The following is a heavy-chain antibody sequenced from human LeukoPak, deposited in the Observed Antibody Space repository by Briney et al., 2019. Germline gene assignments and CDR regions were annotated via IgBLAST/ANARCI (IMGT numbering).Heavy chain of an antibody. CDR3: ARITGVGP. J-gene: IGHJ5*02. CDR1: GGSFSGYY. CDR2: INHSGST. V-gene: IGHV4-34*01. Sequence: PSETLSLTCAVYGGSFSGYYWSWIRQPPGKGLEWIGEINHSGSTNYNPSLKSRVTISVDTSKNQFSLKLSSVTAADTAVYYCARITGVGPWGQGTLVTVSS. D-gene: IGHD7-27*01.